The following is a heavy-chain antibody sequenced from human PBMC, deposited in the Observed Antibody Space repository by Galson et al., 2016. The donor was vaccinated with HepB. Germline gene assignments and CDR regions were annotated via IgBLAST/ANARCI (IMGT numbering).Heavy chain of an antibody. CDR2: IKQDGSEK. Sequence: SLRLSCAASGFTFTTYWMTWVRQAPGKGLEWVANIKQDGSEKYYVDFVKGRFTISRDNAKNSLYLQMNSLRAEDTAVYYCATPDEGSGRIFDYWGQGTLVTVSS. V-gene: IGHV3-7*03. J-gene: IGHJ4*02. CDR3: ATPDEGSGRIFDY. CDR1: GFTFTTYW. D-gene: IGHD2-15*01.